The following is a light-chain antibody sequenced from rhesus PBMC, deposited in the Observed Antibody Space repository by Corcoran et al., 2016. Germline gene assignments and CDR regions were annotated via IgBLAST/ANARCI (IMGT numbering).Light chain of an antibody. CDR3: LLYYSGAYI. V-gene: IGLV7-71*01. Sequence: QAVVTQEPSLTVSPGGTVTLPCGSSPGAVTMCNYPHWIQQKPGQAPRGRICNTSSKHSWNPARFSGSIAGGKAALTLSGAQPEDEADYYCLLYYSGAYIFGAGTRLTVL. CDR2: NTS. J-gene: IGLJ1*01. CDR1: PGAVTMCNY.